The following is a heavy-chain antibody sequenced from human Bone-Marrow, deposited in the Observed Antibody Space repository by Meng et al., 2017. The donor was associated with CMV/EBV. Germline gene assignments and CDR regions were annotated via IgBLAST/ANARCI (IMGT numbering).Heavy chain of an antibody. D-gene: IGHD3-3*01. V-gene: IGHV4-59*12. CDR3: ARVGFGGLEWLSSFGWSY. CDR2: IYYSGST. CDR1: GGSISSYY. J-gene: IGHJ4*02. Sequence: SETLSLTCTVSGGSISSYYWSWIRQPPGKGLEWIGYIYYSGSTNYNPSLKSRVTISVDTSKNQFSLKLSSVTAADTAVYYCARVGFGGLEWLSSFGWSYWGQGTPVTVYS.